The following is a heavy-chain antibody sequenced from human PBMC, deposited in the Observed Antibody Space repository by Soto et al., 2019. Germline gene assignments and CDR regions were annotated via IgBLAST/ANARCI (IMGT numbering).Heavy chain of an antibody. J-gene: IGHJ4*02. Sequence: GGSLRLSCAASGFIFSDYAMNWVRQAPGKGLEWVSAVGGNGLDTYYADSVKGRFTISRDNSKNTLYLQMNSLRAEDTAVYYCAGRTGYPFDCWGQGTLVTVSS. CDR2: VGGNGLDT. CDR3: AGRTGYPFDC. CDR1: GFIFSDYA. D-gene: IGHD3-9*01. V-gene: IGHV3-23*01.